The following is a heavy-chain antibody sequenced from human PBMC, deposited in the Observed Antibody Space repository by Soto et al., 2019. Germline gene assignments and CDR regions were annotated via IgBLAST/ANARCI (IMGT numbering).Heavy chain of an antibody. CDR2: IHYSGST. Sequence: SETLSLTCTVSGGSISSYYWSWIRQPPGKGLEWIGYIHYSGSTNYNPSLKSRVTISVDTSKNQFSLKLRSVTAADTAVYFCARDEVGAVAGTFSYYYKDVWGKGTTVTVSS. V-gene: IGHV4-59*01. D-gene: IGHD6-19*01. CDR1: GGSISSYY. CDR3: ARDEVGAVAGTFSYYYKDV. J-gene: IGHJ6*03.